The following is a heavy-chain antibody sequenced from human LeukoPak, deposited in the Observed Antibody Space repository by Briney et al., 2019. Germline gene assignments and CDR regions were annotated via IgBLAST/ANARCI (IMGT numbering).Heavy chain of an antibody. V-gene: IGHV3-33*06. Sequence: GGSLRLSCAASGFTFSSYGMHWVRQAPGKGLEWVAVIWYDGSSKYYADSVKGRFTISRDNSKNTLYLQMNSLRAEGTAVYYCAKATPRDYYGSGSYAFDYWGQGTLVTVSS. CDR3: AKATPRDYYGSGSYAFDY. D-gene: IGHD3-10*01. CDR1: GFTFSSYG. CDR2: IWYDGSSK. J-gene: IGHJ4*02.